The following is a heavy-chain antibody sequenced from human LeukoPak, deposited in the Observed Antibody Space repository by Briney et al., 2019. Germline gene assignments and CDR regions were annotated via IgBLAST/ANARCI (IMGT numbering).Heavy chain of an antibody. J-gene: IGHJ4*02. CDR2: ISYDGKVK. CDR3: ARDIVAGSPDYFDY. D-gene: IGHD6-19*01. Sequence: GGSLRLSCAASGFTFSRYAMHWVRQAPGKGLDWLAVISYDGKVKKYSDSVKGRFTISRDDSTYTLYLQMNSLTAEDTAVYYCARDIVAGSPDYFDYWGQGTLVTVSS. CDR1: GFTFSRYA. V-gene: IGHV3-30*04.